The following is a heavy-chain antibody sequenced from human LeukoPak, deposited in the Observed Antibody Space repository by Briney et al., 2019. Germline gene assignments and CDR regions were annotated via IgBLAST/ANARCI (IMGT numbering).Heavy chain of an antibody. CDR1: GFTVSSSY. J-gene: IGHJ3*02. V-gene: IGHV3-53*01. D-gene: IGHD3-10*01. CDR3: ATDYYGSGSYYGAFDI. Sequence: GGSLRLSCAASGFTVSSSYMSWVRQAPGKGLEWVSVIYSGGSTYYADSVKGRFTISRDNSKNTLYLQMNSLRAEDTAVYYCATDYYGSGSYYGAFDIWGQGTMVTVSS. CDR2: IYSGGST.